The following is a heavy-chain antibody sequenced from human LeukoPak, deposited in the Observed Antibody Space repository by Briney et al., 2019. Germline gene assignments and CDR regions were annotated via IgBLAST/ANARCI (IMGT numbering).Heavy chain of an antibody. CDR3: ARGLRLPTRARYYYYYMDV. CDR2: MNPNSGNT. D-gene: IGHD2-15*01. V-gene: IGHV1-8*03. J-gene: IGHJ6*03. Sequence: ASVKVTFKASGYTFTSYHIHWVRQATAQGLDWMGCMNPNSGNTVYAQKFQGRVTIPRNTSIGTAYMELSSLRSEDTAVYYCARGLRLPTRARYYYYYMDVWGKGTTVTVSS. CDR1: GYTFTSYH.